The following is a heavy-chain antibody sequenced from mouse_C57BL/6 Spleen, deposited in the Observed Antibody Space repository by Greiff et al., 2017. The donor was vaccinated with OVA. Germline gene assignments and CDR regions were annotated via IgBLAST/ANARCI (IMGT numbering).Heavy chain of an antibody. J-gene: IGHJ2*01. CDR2: IDPSDSYT. Sequence: VQLQQPGAELVMPGASVKLSCKASGYTFTSYWMHWVKQRPGQGLEWIGEIDPSDSYTNYNQKFKGKSTLTVDKSSSTAYMQLSSRTSEDSAVYYCARGVLAPHFDYWGQGTTLTVSS. CDR3: ARGVLAPHFDY. V-gene: IGHV1-69*01. CDR1: GYTFTSYW.